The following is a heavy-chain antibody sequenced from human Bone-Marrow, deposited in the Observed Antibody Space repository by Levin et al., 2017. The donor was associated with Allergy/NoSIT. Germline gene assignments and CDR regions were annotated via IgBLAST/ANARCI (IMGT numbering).Heavy chain of an antibody. D-gene: IGHD6-6*01. CDR3: AREGRSYTSSSGFLHY. V-gene: IGHV1-69*13. CDR2: IMPAFGTA. J-gene: IGHJ4*02. CDR1: AGDVFKSFA. Sequence: SVKVSCKASAGDVFKSFAISWVRQAPGQGLEWMGTIMPAFGTANYAPKFHGRVTMSADESSSTGFMELSSLTSEDTAVYYCAREGRSYTSSSGFLHYWGQGTLVSVSS.